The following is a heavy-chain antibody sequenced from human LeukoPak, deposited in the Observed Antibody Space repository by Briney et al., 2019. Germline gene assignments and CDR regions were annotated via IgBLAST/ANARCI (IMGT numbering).Heavy chain of an antibody. CDR2: ISYDGSNK. CDR1: GFTFSSYG. J-gene: IGHJ6*02. CDR3: ARDAPRTIPGPPYYYYGMDV. V-gene: IGHV3-30*03. D-gene: IGHD3-3*01. Sequence: PGGSLRLSCAASGFTFSSYGMHWVRQAPGKGLEWVAVISYDGSNKYYADSVKGRFTISRDNSKNTLYLQMNSLRAEDTAVYYCARDAPRTIPGPPYYYYGMDVWGQGTTVTVSS.